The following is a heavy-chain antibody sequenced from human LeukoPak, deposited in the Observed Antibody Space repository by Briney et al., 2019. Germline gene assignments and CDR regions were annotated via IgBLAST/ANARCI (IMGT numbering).Heavy chain of an antibody. CDR2: IRYDGSNK. D-gene: IGHD3-10*01. CDR1: GFTFSSYG. V-gene: IGHV3-30*02. Sequence: PGGSLRLSCAASGFTFSSYGMHWVRQAPGKGLGWVAFIRYDGSNKYYADSVKGRFTISRDNSKNTLYLQMNSLRAEDTAVYYCAKDLGYYGSGSYYNQWLFDYWGQGTLVTVSS. J-gene: IGHJ4*02. CDR3: AKDLGYYGSGSYYNQWLFDY.